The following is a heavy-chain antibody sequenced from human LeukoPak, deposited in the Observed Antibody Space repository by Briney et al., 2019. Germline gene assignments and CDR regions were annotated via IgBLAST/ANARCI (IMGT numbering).Heavy chain of an antibody. CDR1: GGSFSGYH. D-gene: IGHD3-3*01. Sequence: SETLSLTCAVYGGSFSGYHWSWIRQPPGKGLEWIGEINHSGSTNYNPSLKSRVTISVDTSKNQFSLKLSSVTAADTAVYYCAREPDYDFWSGSFDYWGQGTLVTVSS. CDR3: AREPDYDFWSGSFDY. V-gene: IGHV4-34*01. J-gene: IGHJ4*02. CDR2: INHSGST.